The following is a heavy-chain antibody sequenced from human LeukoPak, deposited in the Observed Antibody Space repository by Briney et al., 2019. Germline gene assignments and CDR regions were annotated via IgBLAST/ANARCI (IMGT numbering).Heavy chain of an antibody. CDR3: ARADYGDYKASL. CDR2: INPNSGGT. V-gene: IGHV1-2*02. J-gene: IGHJ4*02. CDR1: GYTFTGYY. D-gene: IGHD4-17*01. Sequence: ASVKVSCKSSGYTFTGYYMHWVRQAPGQGLEWMGWINPNSGGTNYAQKFQGRVTMTRDTSISTAYMELSRLRSDDTAVYYCARADYGDYKASLWGQGTLVTVSS.